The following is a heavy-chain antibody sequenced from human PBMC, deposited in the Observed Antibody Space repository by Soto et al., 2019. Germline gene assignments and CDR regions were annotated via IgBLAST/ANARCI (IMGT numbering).Heavy chain of an antibody. J-gene: IGHJ4*02. V-gene: IGHV1-69*02. CDR3: AILRYFGWLSLDY. CDR2: IIPILGIA. CDR1: GGTFSSYT. Sequence: QVQLVQSGAEVKKPGSSVKVSCKASGGTFSSYTISWVRQAPGQGLEWMGRIIPILGIANYAQKFQGRVTITADKSTSTAYMELSSLRSEDTAVYYCAILRYFGWLSLDYWGQGTLVTVSS. D-gene: IGHD3-9*01.